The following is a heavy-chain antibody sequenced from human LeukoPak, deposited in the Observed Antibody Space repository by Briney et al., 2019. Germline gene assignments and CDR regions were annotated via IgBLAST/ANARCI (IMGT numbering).Heavy chain of an antibody. Sequence: GGSLRLSRAASGFTFTTYWLGWVRQPPGKGLEWVANIKQDGTEKYYVDSVKGRFTISRDNAKNTLYLQMSSLRAEDTAVYYCARDFLHLGGWGQGTMVTVSS. CDR1: GFTFTTYW. V-gene: IGHV3-7*01. CDR2: IKQDGTEK. CDR3: ARDFLHLGG. J-gene: IGHJ3*01. D-gene: IGHD3-16*01.